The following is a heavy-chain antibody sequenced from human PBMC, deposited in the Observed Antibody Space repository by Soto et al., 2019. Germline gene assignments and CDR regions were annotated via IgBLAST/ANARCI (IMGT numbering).Heavy chain of an antibody. Sequence: PSQTLSLTCAISGDTVSRGSVAWSWIRQPPSGGLEWLGRIYYRSKWSADYALSVRGRITINPDTSKNQFSLQLNSVTPEDTAVYFCVRYTGWYNFDSWGQGTLVTVSS. D-gene: IGHD6-19*01. J-gene: IGHJ4*02. CDR3: VRYTGWYNFDS. V-gene: IGHV6-1*01. CDR2: IYYRSKWSA. CDR1: GDTVSRGSVA.